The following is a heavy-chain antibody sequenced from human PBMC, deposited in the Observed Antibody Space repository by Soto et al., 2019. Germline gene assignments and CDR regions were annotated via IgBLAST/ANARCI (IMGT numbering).Heavy chain of an antibody. CDR1: GGTFRSHT. Sequence: ASVKVSCKASGGTFRSHTISWVRQAPGQGLEWMGWISAYNGNTNYAQKLQGRVTMTTDTSTSTAYMELRSLRSDDTAVYYCARGGSLVSGWYWFDPWGQGTLVTVSS. D-gene: IGHD6-19*01. V-gene: IGHV1-18*01. CDR2: ISAYNGNT. J-gene: IGHJ5*02. CDR3: ARGGSLVSGWYWFDP.